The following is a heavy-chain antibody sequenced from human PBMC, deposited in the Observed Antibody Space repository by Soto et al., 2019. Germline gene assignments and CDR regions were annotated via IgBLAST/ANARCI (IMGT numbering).Heavy chain of an antibody. J-gene: IGHJ5*02. D-gene: IGHD3-9*01. CDR3: ARRDDILTGYSNWFDP. Sequence: RGESLKISCKGSGYSFTSYWIGWVRQMPGKGLEWMGIIYPGDSDTRYSPSFQGQVTISADKSISTAYLQWSSLKASDTAMYYCARRDDILTGYSNWFDPWGQGTLVTVSS. V-gene: IGHV5-51*01. CDR1: GYSFTSYW. CDR2: IYPGDSDT.